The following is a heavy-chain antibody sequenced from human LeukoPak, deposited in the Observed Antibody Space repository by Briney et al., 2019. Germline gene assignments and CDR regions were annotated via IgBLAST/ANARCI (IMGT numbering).Heavy chain of an antibody. CDR3: AINAGQWLVPFDY. CDR2: ISGSGGST. D-gene: IGHD6-19*01. Sequence: GGSLRLSCAASGFTFSSHAVTWVRQAPGKGLEWVSAISGSGGSTYYADSVRDRFTISRDNSKNTLFLQMNSLRAEDTAVYYCAINAGQWLVPFDYWGQGTLVTVSS. J-gene: IGHJ4*02. V-gene: IGHV3-23*01. CDR1: GFTFSSHA.